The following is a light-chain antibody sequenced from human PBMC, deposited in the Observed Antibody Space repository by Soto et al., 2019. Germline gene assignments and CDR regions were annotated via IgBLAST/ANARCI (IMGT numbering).Light chain of an antibody. CDR3: QQRSNWIT. Sequence: EIVLTQSPATLSLSPRNRATLSCRASQSVSSSLAWYQHQPGQAPRLLIYDASNRATGIPARFSGSGSGTHFTLSISSLEPEDFAVYYCQQRSNWITFGQGTRLEI. V-gene: IGKV3-11*01. J-gene: IGKJ5*01. CDR1: QSVSSS. CDR2: DAS.